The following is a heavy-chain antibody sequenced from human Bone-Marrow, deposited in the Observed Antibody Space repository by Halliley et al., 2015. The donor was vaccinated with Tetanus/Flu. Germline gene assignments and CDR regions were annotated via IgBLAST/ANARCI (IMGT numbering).Heavy chain of an antibody. J-gene: IGHJ4*02. CDR1: GYTFTRFD. D-gene: IGHD3-3*01. Sequence: QLVQSGAEVKKPGASVKVSCKASGYTFTRFDIHWVRQATGQGLEWMGWMNPNSGNSDHAQKFQGRVTMTRNTSISTAYMELSSLRSDDTAVYYCVGNWRWGQGTLVTVSS. V-gene: IGHV1-8*01. CDR2: MNPNSGNS. CDR3: VGNWR.